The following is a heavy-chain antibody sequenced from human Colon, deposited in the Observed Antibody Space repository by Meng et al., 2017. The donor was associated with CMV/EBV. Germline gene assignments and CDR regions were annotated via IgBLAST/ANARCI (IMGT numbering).Heavy chain of an antibody. Sequence: GSLRLSCTVSSGSIRSNSYFWGWIRQPPGKGLEWIARIYYSGDTYYNPSLKSRVTISVDTSKIQFSLRLTSVTAADTAVYYCAREKTGYSLNDAFDIWGQGTMVTVSS. V-gene: IGHV4-39*07. CDR3: AREKTGYSLNDAFDI. CDR1: SGSIRSNSYF. CDR2: IYYSGDT. D-gene: IGHD3-9*01. J-gene: IGHJ3*02.